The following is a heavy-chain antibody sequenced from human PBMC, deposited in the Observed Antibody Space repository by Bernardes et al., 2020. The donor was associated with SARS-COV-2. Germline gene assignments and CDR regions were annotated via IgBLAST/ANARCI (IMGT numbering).Heavy chain of an antibody. Sequence: GGSLRLSCAASGFTFSSYSMNWVRQAPGKGLEWVSSISSSSSYIYYADSVKGRFTISRDNAKNSLYLQMNSLRAEDTAVYYCARDRTVTTDYYYYGMDVWGQGTTVTVSS. CDR2: ISSSSSYI. V-gene: IGHV3-21*01. CDR3: ARDRTVTTDYYYYGMDV. D-gene: IGHD4-4*01. CDR1: GFTFSSYS. J-gene: IGHJ6*02.